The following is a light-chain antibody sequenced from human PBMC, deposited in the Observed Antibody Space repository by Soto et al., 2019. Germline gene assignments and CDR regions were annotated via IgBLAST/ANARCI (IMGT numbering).Light chain of an antibody. CDR2: EAT. CDR3: SSYTDSNTYV. CDR1: SSDVENHRL. V-gene: IGLV2-23*01. J-gene: IGLJ1*01. Sequence: QSALAQPASVSGSPGQSITISCTGTSSDVENHRLISWYQHHPGKVPKVVIFEATKRPSWVSARFSGSKSGNTASLTISGLQAEDEADYYCSSYTDSNTYVFGSGTKVTVL.